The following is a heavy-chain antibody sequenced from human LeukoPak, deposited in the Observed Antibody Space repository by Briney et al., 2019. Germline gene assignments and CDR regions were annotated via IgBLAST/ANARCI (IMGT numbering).Heavy chain of an antibody. J-gene: IGHJ4*02. Sequence: GRCLSLSCAASVFTFSSYSMNWVRQAPGKGREWVSYISSSSSNIYYADSVKGRFTISRDNAKNSLYLQMNSLRAEDTAVYYCARDPAHSSSWYSDRDYWGQGTLVTVSS. CDR2: ISSSSSNI. D-gene: IGHD6-13*01. V-gene: IGHV3-48*04. CDR3: ARDPAHSSSWYSDRDY. CDR1: VFTFSSYS.